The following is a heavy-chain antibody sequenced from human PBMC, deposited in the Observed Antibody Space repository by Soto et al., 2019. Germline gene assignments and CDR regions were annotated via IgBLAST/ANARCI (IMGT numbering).Heavy chain of an antibody. D-gene: IGHD1-26*01. CDR2: ISYDGSNK. CDR3: ARDLRYYWVGAKRDYYYYGMDV. J-gene: IGHJ6*02. CDR1: GFTFSSYA. Sequence: PGGSLRLSCAASGFTFSSYAMHWVRQAPGKGLEWVAVISYDGSNKYYADSVKGRFTISRDNSKNTLYLQMNSLRAEDTAVYYCARDLRYYWVGAKRDYYYYGMDVWGQGTTVTVSS. V-gene: IGHV3-30-3*01.